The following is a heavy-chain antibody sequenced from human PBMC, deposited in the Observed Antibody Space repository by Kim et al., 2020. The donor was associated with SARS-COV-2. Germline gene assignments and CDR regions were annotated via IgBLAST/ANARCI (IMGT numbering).Heavy chain of an antibody. Sequence: GGSLRLSCTTSGFTFFGHAMSWVRQAPGKVLEWVSSIDGSDGTTYYVDSVKGRFSISRDDSRNTLYLQMSAVRADDTATYYCLKGGWEWIWDYWGQGTLVTVSS. CDR1: GFTFFGHA. V-gene: IGHV3-23*01. CDR2: IDGSDGTT. CDR3: LKGGWEWIWDY. J-gene: IGHJ4*02. D-gene: IGHD1-26*01.